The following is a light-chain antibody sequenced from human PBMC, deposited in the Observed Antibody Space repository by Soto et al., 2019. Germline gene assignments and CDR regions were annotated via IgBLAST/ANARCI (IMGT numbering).Light chain of an antibody. CDR1: QSIGSY. CDR3: QQRNFWPLS. V-gene: IGKV3-11*01. J-gene: IGKJ3*01. CDR2: DAS. Sequence: NVLTQSPAILSLSPGDRATLSCRASQSIGSYLAWYQQKPGQAPRLLIYDASNRATGIPARFSVSGSETEFTLTIDSLEPEDSAVYYCQQRNFWPLSFGPGTRVEIK.